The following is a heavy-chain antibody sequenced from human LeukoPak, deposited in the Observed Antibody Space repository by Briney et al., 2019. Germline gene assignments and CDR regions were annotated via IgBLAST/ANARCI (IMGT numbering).Heavy chain of an antibody. CDR1: GGSFSSYY. V-gene: IGHV4-4*07. J-gene: IGHJ3*02. D-gene: IGHD4-17*01. CDR3: ARDLVTVTKGFDI. CDR2: IYNSGTT. Sequence: SETLSLTCTVSGGSFSSYYWTWIRQPAGKGLEWIGHIYNSGTTNYSPSLESLVTMSLDTSKNRFSLSLSSVTAADTAVYYCARDLVTVTKGFDIWGLGTMVSVSS.